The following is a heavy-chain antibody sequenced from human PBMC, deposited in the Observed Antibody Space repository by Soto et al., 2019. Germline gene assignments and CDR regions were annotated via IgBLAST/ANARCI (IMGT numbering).Heavy chain of an antibody. J-gene: IGHJ5*02. CDR3: ARGREFTIFGVVNRYNWFDP. Sequence: SETLSLTCAVSGGSISSSNWWSWVRQPPGKGLEWIGEIYHSGSTNYNPSLKSRVTISVDKSKNQFSLKLSSVTAADTAVYYCARGREFTIFGVVNRYNWFDPWGQGTLVTVSS. V-gene: IGHV4-4*02. CDR2: IYHSGST. D-gene: IGHD3-3*01. CDR1: GGSISSSNW.